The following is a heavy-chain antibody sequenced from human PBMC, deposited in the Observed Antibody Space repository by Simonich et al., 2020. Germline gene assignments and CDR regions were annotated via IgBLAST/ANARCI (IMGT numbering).Heavy chain of an antibody. CDR1: GFTFSSYG. D-gene: IGHD6-13*01. CDR2: IWYDGSNK. V-gene: IGHV3-33*01. J-gene: IGHJ4*02. CDR3: ARERAAAGEAFDY. Sequence: QVQLVESGGGVVQPGRSLRLSCAASGFTFSSYGMHWVRQVQGKGLEWVEVIWYDGSNKYYADSVKGRFTISRDNSKNTLYLQMNSLRAEDTAVYYCARERAAAGEAFDYWGQGTLVTVSS.